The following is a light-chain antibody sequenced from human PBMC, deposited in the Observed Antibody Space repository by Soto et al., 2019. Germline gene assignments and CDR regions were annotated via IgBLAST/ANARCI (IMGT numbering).Light chain of an antibody. CDR2: AAF. V-gene: IGKV1-39*01. J-gene: IGKJ1*01. CDR3: QQSYSTLGT. Sequence: DIQMTQSPSSLSASVGDRVTITCRASQRTDSYLNWYQQKPGKAPKLLIYAAFRLQSGVPSRFSGSGSGTDFTLTISSLQPEDFATYYCQQSYSTLGTFGQGTKVEIK. CDR1: QRTDSY.